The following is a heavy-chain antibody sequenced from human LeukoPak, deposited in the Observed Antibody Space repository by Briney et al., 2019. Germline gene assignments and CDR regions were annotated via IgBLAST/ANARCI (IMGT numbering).Heavy chain of an antibody. CDR1: GGTFSSYT. D-gene: IGHD6-19*01. J-gene: IGHJ4*02. CDR2: IIPILGIA. Sequence: SVKVSCKASGGTFSSYTISWVRQAPGQGLEWMGRIIPILGIANYAQKFQGRVTITADKSTSTAYMELSSLRSEDTAVYYCARGPLAVAAWFDYWGQGTLVTVSS. CDR3: ARGPLAVAAWFDY. V-gene: IGHV1-69*02.